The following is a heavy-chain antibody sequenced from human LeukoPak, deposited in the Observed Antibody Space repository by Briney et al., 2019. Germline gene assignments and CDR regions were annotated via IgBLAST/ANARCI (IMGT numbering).Heavy chain of an antibody. CDR3: ARAKGVGWEWGYYYYMDV. D-gene: IGHD3-3*01. CDR1: GYTFTSYA. CDR2: IDTNTGNP. V-gene: IGHV7-4-1*02. J-gene: IGHJ6*03. Sequence: ASVKVSCKASGYTFTSYAMNWVRQAPGQGLEWMRWIDTNTGNPTYAQGFTGRFVFSLDTSVSTAYLQISSLKAEDTAVYYCARAKGVGWEWGYYYYMDVWGKGTTVTVSS.